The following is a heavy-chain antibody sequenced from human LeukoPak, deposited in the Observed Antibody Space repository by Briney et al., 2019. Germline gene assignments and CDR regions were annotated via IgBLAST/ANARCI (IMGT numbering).Heavy chain of an antibody. D-gene: IGHD4-11*01. V-gene: IGHV4-34*01. CDR1: GESFSGYY. CDR3: ARGHRRATTRYYFDY. J-gene: IGHJ4*02. CDR2: INHSGST. Sequence: SETLSLTCAVYGESFSGYYWSWIRQPPGKGLEWIGEINHSGSTNYNPSLKSRVTISVDTSKNQFSLKLSSVTAADTAVYYCARGHRRATTRYYFDYWGQGTLVTVSS.